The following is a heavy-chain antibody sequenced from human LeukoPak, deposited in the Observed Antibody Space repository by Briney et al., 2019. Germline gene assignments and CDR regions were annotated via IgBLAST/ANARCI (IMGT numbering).Heavy chain of an antibody. CDR3: ARVPLMVYDNWFDP. D-gene: IGHD2-8*01. CDR2: INWNGGST. V-gene: IGHV3-20*04. CDR1: GFTFDDYG. J-gene: IGHJ5*02. Sequence: GGSLRLSCAASGFTFDDYGMSWVRHAPGKGLEWVSGINWNGGSTGYADSVKGRFTISRDNAKNSLYLQMNSLRAEDTALYYCARVPLMVYDNWFDPWGQGTLVTVSS.